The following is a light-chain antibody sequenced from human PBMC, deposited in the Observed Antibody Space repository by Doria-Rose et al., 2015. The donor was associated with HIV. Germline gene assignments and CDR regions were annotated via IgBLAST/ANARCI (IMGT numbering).Light chain of an antibody. CDR3: QQYYSYPRA. CDR1: QGISSY. J-gene: IGKJ5*01. V-gene: IGKV1-8*01. CDR2: AAS. Sequence: IQPPSSFSASTGDRVTITCRASQGISSYLAWYQQKPGKAPNLLIYAASTLQSGVPSRFGGSGSGTDFTLTISCLQSEDFATYYCQQYYSYPRAFGQGTRLEIK.